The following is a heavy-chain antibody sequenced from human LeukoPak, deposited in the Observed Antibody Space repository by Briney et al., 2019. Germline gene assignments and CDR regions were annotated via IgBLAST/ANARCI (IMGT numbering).Heavy chain of an antibody. CDR1: GYTFTGYY. J-gene: IGHJ4*02. Sequence: ASVKVSCKASGYTFTGYYMHWVRQAPGQGLEWMGWINPNSGGTNYAQKFQGRVTMTRDTSISTAYMELSSLRSEDTAVYYCAREHCSGGSCFQDYWGQGTLVTVSS. D-gene: IGHD2-15*01. CDR3: AREHCSGGSCFQDY. V-gene: IGHV1-2*02. CDR2: INPNSGGT.